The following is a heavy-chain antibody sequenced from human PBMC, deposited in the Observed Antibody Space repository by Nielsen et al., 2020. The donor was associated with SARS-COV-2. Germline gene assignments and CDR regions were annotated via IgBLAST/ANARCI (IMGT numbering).Heavy chain of an antibody. CDR1: GYNFMSYP. D-gene: IGHD2/OR15-2a*01. J-gene: IGHJ5*02. CDR2: INPSGGTT. CDR3: ARGGRNIVVLSSAIKGWFDP. V-gene: IGHV1-46*01. Sequence: ASVKVSCKPSGYNFMSYPMHWVRQAPGQGPEWMGIINPSGGTTVYAQKFQDRVTMASDTSTSTVYFELSSLRSEDTAVYFCARGGRNIVVLSSAIKGWFDPWGQGTLVTVSS.